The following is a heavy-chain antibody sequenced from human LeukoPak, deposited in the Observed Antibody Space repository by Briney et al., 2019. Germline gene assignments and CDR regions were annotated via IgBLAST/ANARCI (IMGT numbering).Heavy chain of an antibody. Sequence: KPSRTLSLTCTVSGGSISSGGYYRSWIRQHPGKGLEWIGYIYYSGSTYYNPSLKSRVTISVDTSKNQFSLKLSSVTAADTAVYYCARGYFSRIYDRGAFDIWGQGTMVTVSS. V-gene: IGHV4-31*03. CDR3: ARGYFSRIYDRGAFDI. D-gene: IGHD3-22*01. CDR1: GGSISSGGYY. CDR2: IYYSGST. J-gene: IGHJ3*02.